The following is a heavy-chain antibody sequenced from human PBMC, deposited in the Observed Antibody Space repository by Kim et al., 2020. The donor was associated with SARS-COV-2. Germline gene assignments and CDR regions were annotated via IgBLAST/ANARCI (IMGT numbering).Heavy chain of an antibody. D-gene: IGHD2-2*01. V-gene: IGHV1-58*02. CDR1: GFTFTSSA. CDR3: AAVGGKYQLPLGMDV. J-gene: IGHJ6*02. Sequence: SVKVSCKASGFTFTSSAMLWVRQARGQRLEWIGWLVVGSGYTNYAQKFQERVPITSDMSTSTAYMELSSLRSEDTAVYYCAAVGGKYQLPLGMDVWGQGTTGTVSS. CDR2: LVVGSGYT.